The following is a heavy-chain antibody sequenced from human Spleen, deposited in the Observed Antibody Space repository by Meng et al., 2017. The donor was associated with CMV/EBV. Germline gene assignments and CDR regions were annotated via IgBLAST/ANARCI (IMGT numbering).Heavy chain of an antibody. CDR1: GFTFNSNA. CDR3: ARDSDSGSYWGDNWFDP. V-gene: IGHV3-30*04. Sequence: GGSLRLSCVVSGFTFNSNAVHWVRQAPGKGLEWVAVMSYDGINKRYADFVKGRFTISRDNSPNTLYLQMNSLEPEDTAVYYCARDSDSGSYWGDNWFDPWDQGTLVTVSS. CDR2: MSYDGINK. J-gene: IGHJ5*02. D-gene: IGHD1-26*01.